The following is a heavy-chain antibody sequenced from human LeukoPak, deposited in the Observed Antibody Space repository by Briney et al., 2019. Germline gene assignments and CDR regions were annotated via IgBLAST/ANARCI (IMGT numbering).Heavy chain of an antibody. J-gene: IGHJ4*02. CDR1: GFTFSDAW. Sequence: GGSLRLSCAASGFTFSDAWIGWVRQAPGKGLEWVGRIKSKTDGGTTDYAAPVKGRFTISRDDSKNTLYLQMNSLKTEDTAVYYCTTDRGDTAIVDYWGQGTLVTVSS. V-gene: IGHV3-15*01. D-gene: IGHD5-18*01. CDR3: TTDRGDTAIVDY. CDR2: IKSKTDGGTT.